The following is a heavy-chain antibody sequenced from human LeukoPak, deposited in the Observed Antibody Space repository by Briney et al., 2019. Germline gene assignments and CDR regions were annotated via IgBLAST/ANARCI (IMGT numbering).Heavy chain of an antibody. J-gene: IGHJ4*02. V-gene: IGHV4-39*07. D-gene: IGHD6-6*01. CDR3: ARDRLYSSSFFDY. CDR1: GFTFSSYA. CDR2: IYYSGST. Sequence: GSLRLSCAASGFTFSSYAMSWVRQAPGKGLEWIGSIYYSGSTYYNPSLKSRVTISVDTSKNQFSLKLSSVTAADTAVYYCARDRLYSSSFFDYWGQGTLVTVSS.